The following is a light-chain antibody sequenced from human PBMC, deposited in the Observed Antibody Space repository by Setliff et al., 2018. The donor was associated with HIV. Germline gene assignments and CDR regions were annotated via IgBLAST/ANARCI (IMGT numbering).Light chain of an antibody. J-gene: IGLJ1*01. CDR2: GVS. CDR3: SSYTSASTLVYG. CDR1: SRDAGDYDY. V-gene: IGLV2-14*01. Sequence: QSALAQPASVSGSLGQSITISCTGASRDAGDYDYVSWYQQHPGKVPKLLIYGVSSRPSGVSDRFSGSRTGNTASLTISGLQDDDEADYYCSSYTSASTLVYGFGTGTKSPS.